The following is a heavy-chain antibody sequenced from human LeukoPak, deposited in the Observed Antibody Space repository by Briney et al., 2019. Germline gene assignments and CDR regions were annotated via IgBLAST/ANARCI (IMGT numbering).Heavy chain of an antibody. J-gene: IGHJ4*02. Sequence: ASVKVSCKASGYTFTGYYMRWVRQAPGQGLEWMGWINPNSGGTNYAQKFQGRVTMTRDTSISTAYMELSRLRSDDTAVYYCASLSLLWFGEYKWGQGTLVTVSS. CDR3: ASLSLLWFGEYK. V-gene: IGHV1-2*02. CDR1: GYTFTGYY. CDR2: INPNSGGT. D-gene: IGHD3-10*01.